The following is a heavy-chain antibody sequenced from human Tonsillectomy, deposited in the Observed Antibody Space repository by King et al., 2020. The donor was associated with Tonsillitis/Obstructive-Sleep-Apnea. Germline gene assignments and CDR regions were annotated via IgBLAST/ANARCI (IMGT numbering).Heavy chain of an antibody. Sequence: VQLVESGGGVVQPGRSLRLSCAASRFTFSSYAMHWVRQVPGKGLEWGAVISYDGGNKYYAASVKGRFTISRDNSKNTLYLQMNSLRAEDTAVYYCAREDGYCSGGSCYSKAFDIWGQGTMVTVSS. CDR2: ISYDGGNK. CDR1: RFTFSSYA. V-gene: IGHV3-30*01. CDR3: AREDGYCSGGSCYSKAFDI. D-gene: IGHD2-15*01. J-gene: IGHJ3*02.